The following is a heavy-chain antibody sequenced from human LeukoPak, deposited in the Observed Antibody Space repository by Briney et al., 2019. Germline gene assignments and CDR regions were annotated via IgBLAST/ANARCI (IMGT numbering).Heavy chain of an antibody. CDR2: ISSSGSTI. CDR1: GFTFSSYE. Sequence: PGGSPRLSCAASGFTFSSYEMNWVSQAPGKGLEWVSYISSSGSTIYYADSVKGRFTISRDNAKNSLYLQMNSLRAEDTAVYYCARDSAGSGSYVGYFEYWGQGTLVTVSS. V-gene: IGHV3-48*03. CDR3: ARDSAGSGSYVGYFEY. D-gene: IGHD3-10*01. J-gene: IGHJ4*02.